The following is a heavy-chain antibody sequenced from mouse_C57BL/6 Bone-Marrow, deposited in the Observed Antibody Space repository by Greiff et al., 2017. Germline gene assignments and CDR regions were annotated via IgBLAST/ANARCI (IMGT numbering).Heavy chain of an antibody. V-gene: IGHV1-81*01. D-gene: IGHD3-3*01. CDR3: ARRGTRGDY. Sequence: QVQLKQSGAELARPGASVTLSCKASGYTFTSYGISWVKQRPGQGLEWIGEIYPRSGNTYYNEKFKGKATLTADKSSSTAYMELRSLTSEDSAVYFCARRGTRGDYWGQGTTLTVSS. CDR2: IYPRSGNT. J-gene: IGHJ2*01. CDR1: GYTFTSYG.